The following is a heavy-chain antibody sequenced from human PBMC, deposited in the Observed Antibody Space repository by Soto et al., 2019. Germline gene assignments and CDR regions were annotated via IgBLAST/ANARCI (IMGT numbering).Heavy chain of an antibody. CDR2: INHSGST. CDR1: GGSFSGYY. J-gene: IGHJ4*02. Sequence: QVQLQQWGAGLLKPSETLSLTCAVYGGSFSGYYWSWIRQPPGKGLEWIGEINHSGSTNYNPSLKSRVTISVDTSKNQFSLKLSSVTAADTAVYYCARDETADSHTLDYWGQGTLVTVSS. CDR3: ARDETADSHTLDY. V-gene: IGHV4-34*01.